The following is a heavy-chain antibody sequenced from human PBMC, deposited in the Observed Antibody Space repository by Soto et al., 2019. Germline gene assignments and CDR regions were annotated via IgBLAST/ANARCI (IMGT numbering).Heavy chain of an antibody. Sequence: SQTLSLTCAISGDSVSSNSAAWNWIRQSPSRGLEWLGRTYYRSKWYNDYAVSVKSRITINPDTSKNQFSLQLNSVTPEDTAVYYCARDGGRWLQRRYNWFDPWGQGTLVTVSS. V-gene: IGHV6-1*01. D-gene: IGHD3-16*01. CDR2: TYYRSKWYN. J-gene: IGHJ5*02. CDR1: GDSVSSNSAA. CDR3: ARDGGRWLQRRYNWFDP.